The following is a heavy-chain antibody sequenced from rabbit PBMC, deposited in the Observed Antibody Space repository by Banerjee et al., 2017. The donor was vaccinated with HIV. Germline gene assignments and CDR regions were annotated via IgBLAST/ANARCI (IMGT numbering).Heavy chain of an antibody. V-gene: IGHV1S40*01. CDR2: IYSGDGST. CDR3: ARKGAGDGGWGDDKYFDL. CDR1: GFSFNNNYY. D-gene: IGHD4-1*01. Sequence: QSLEESGGDLVKPGASLTLTCTASGFSFNNNYYMCWVRQAPGKGLEWIGCIYSGDGSTYYASWAKGRFTISKTSSTTVTLQMTSLTAADTATYFCARKGAGDGGWGDDKYFDLWGPGTLVTVS. J-gene: IGHJ4*01.